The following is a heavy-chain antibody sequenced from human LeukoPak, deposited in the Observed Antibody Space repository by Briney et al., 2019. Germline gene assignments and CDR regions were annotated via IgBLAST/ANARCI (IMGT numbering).Heavy chain of an antibody. J-gene: IGHJ4*02. D-gene: IGHD3-9*01. CDR2: ISGSGGST. CDR3: AKDGLRYFDWFHFDY. CDR1: GFTFSSYA. Sequence: GGSLRLSCAASGFTFSSYAMSWVRQAPGKGLEWVLAISGSGGSTYYADSVKGRFTISRDNSKNTLYLQMNSLRAEDTAVYYCAKDGLRYFDWFHFDYWGQGTLVTVSS. V-gene: IGHV3-23*01.